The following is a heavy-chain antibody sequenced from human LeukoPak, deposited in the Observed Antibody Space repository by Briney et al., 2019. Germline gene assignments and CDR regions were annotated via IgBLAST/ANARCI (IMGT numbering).Heavy chain of an antibody. V-gene: IGHV4-34*01. D-gene: IGHD3-10*01. CDR2: INHSGST. J-gene: IGHJ6*03. CDR1: GGSFRGYY. Sequence: SETLSLTCAVYGGSFRGYYWSWIRQPPGKGLEWIGEINHSGSTNYNPSLKSRVTISVDTSKNQFSLKLSSVTAADTAVYYCARELGSGSYYKDYYYYYYMDVWGKGTTVTVSS. CDR3: ARELGSGSYYKDYYYYYYMDV.